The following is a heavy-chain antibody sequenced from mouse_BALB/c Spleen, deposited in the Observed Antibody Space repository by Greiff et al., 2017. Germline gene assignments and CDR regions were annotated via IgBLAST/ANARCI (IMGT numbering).Heavy chain of an antibody. Sequence: DVKLVESGPGLVKPSQSLSLTCTVTGYSITSDYAWNWIRQFPGNKLEWMGYISYSGSTSYNPSLKSRISITRDTSKNQFFLQLNSVTTEDTATYYCARRGDYDYDGPWFAYWGQGTLVTVSA. J-gene: IGHJ3*01. CDR3: ARRGDYDYDGPWFAY. CDR1: GYSITSDYA. D-gene: IGHD2-4*01. CDR2: ISYSGST. V-gene: IGHV3-2*02.